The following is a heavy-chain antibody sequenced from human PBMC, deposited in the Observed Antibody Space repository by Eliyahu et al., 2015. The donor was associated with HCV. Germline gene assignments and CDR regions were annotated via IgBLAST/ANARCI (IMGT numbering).Heavy chain of an antibody. V-gene: IGHV3-23*01. CDR3: AKDHPYCSSTSCYPGYDY. D-gene: IGHD2-2*01. Sequence: EVQLLESGGGLVQPGGSLRLSCAASGFTFSSYAMSWVRQAPGKGLEWVSAISGSGGSTYYADSVKGRFTISRDNSKNTLYLQMNSLRAEDTAVYYCAKDHPYCSSTSCYPGYDYWGQGTLVTVSS. J-gene: IGHJ4*02. CDR1: GFTFSSYA. CDR2: ISGSGGST.